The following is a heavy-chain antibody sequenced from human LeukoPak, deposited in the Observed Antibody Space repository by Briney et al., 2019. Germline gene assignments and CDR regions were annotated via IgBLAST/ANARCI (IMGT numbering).Heavy chain of an antibody. D-gene: IGHD5-12*01. Sequence: GGSLRLSCVASGFSFDNYAMNWVRQAPGKGLEWVSLISGSSGSTFYADSVKGRFTISRDKSKNTLYLQINSLRAEDTAVYYCAKGAYDYIEIAYFDYWGQGSLVTVSS. J-gene: IGHJ4*02. CDR2: ISGSSGST. V-gene: IGHV3-23*01. CDR1: GFSFDNYA. CDR3: AKGAYDYIEIAYFDY.